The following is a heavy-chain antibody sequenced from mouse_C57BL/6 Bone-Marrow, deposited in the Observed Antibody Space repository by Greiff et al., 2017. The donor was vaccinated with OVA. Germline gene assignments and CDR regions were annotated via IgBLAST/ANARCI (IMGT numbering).Heavy chain of an antibody. V-gene: IGHV1-22*01. D-gene: IGHD6-1*01. CDR3: ARSSSNFDY. CDR2: INPNNGGT. CDR1: GYTFTDYN. Sequence: EVQLVESGPELVKPGASVKMSCKASGYTFTDYNMHWVKQSHGKSLEWIGYINPNNGGTNYNEKFKSKATLTVDKSSSTAYMQLSSLTSEDSAVYYCARSSSNFDYWGQGTTLTVSS. J-gene: IGHJ2*01.